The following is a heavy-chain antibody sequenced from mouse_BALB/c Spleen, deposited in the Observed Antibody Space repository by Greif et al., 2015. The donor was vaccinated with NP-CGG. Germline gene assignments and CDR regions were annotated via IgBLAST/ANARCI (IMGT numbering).Heavy chain of an antibody. CDR2: INPSNGGT. J-gene: IGHJ2*01. Sequence: QVQLKHSGAELVKPGASVKLSCKASGYTFTSYYMYWVKQKPGQGLEWIGGINPSNGGTNFNEKFKSKATLTVDKSSSTAYMQLSSLTSEDSAVYYCTRSDYYGPHFDYWGQGTTLTVSS. V-gene: IGHV1S81*02. CDR1: GYTFTSYY. CDR3: TRSDYYGPHFDY. D-gene: IGHD1-1*01.